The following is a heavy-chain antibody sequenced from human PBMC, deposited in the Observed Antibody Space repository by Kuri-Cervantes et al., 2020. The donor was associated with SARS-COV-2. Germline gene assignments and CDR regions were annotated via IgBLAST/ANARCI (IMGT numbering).Heavy chain of an antibody. J-gene: IGHJ1*01. V-gene: IGHV4-34*01. D-gene: IGHD3-3*01. CDR1: GGSFSGYY. CDR2: INHSGST. CDR3: ARGSTYYDFWSGYYTGEYFQH. Sequence: ESLKISCAVYGGSFSGYYWSWIRQPPGKGLEWIGEINHSGSTNYNPSLKSRVTISVDTSKNQFSLKLSSVTAADTAVYYCARGSTYYDFWSGYYTGEYFQHWGQGTLVTVSS.